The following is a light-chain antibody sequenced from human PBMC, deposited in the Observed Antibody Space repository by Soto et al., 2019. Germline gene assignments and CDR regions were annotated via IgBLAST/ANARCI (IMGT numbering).Light chain of an antibody. CDR2: DAS. Sequence: EIVLTQSPATLSLSPGERATHSCGASQSLSSSYLAWYQQKPGLAPRLLIYDASSRATGIPDRFSGSGSGTDFTLTISRLEPEDFAVYYCQQYGSSPLTFGGGTKVEIK. V-gene: IGKV3D-20*01. CDR3: QQYGSSPLT. CDR1: QSLSSSY. J-gene: IGKJ4*01.